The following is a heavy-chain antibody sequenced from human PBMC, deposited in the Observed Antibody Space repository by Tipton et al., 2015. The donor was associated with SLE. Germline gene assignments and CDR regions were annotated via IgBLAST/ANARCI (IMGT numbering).Heavy chain of an antibody. J-gene: IGHJ4*02. V-gene: IGHV4-34*01. CDR3: ASESRGTTVTTGFDY. Sequence: GLVKPSETLSLTCAVYGGSFSGYYWSWIRQPPGKGLEWIGEINHSGSTNYNPSLKSRVTISVDTSKNQFSLKLSSVTAADTAVYYCASESRGTTVTTGFDYWGQGTLVTVSS. CDR2: INHSGST. D-gene: IGHD4-17*01. CDR1: GGSFSGYY.